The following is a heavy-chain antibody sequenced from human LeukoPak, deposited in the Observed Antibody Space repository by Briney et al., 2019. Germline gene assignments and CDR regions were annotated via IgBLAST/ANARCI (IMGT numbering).Heavy chain of an antibody. V-gene: IGHV3-9*01. Sequence: GRSLTLSCTASGFTFDDYAKHWVRNAPAQGLEWVSGVSWYSGSIAYADSVKGRFTISRDNAKNSLYLQMNSLRAEDTAVYYCARDPYSGSYGNYYYYFMDVWGKGTTVTVSS. CDR2: VSWYSGSI. CDR1: GFTFDDYA. D-gene: IGHD1-26*01. J-gene: IGHJ6*03. CDR3: ARDPYSGSYGNYYYYFMDV.